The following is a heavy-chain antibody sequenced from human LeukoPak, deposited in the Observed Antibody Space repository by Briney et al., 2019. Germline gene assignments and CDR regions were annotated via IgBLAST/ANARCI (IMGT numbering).Heavy chain of an antibody. CDR3: ARGYYDSSGYYYEGSIDAFDI. CDR1: GGTFSSYA. Sequence: SVTVSCKASGGTFSSYAISWVRQAPGQGLEWMGGIIPIFGTANYAQKFQGRVTITADESTSTAYMELSSLRSEDTAVYYCARGYYDSSGYYYEGSIDAFDIWGQGTMVTVSS. CDR2: IIPIFGTA. V-gene: IGHV1-69*13. J-gene: IGHJ3*02. D-gene: IGHD3-22*01.